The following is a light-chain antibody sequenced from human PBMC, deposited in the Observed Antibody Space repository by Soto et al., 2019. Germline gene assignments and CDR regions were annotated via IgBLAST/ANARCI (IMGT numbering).Light chain of an antibody. CDR1: SSNIGSHT. J-gene: IGLJ2*01. CDR3: AAWDDSLNGVV. CDR2: SNT. Sequence: QSVLTQPPSASGIPGQTIAISCSGGSSNIGSHTVNWYQQLPGTAPRLLIYSNTQRPSGVPDRFSGSKSGTSASLAISGLQSEYEGDYYCAAWDDSLNGVVFGGGTKVTVL. V-gene: IGLV1-44*01.